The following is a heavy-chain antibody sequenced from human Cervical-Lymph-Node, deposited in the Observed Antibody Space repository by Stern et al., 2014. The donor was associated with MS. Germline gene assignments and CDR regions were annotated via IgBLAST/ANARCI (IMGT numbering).Heavy chain of an antibody. J-gene: IGHJ1*01. V-gene: IGHV5-51*03. CDR3: VRGGSGQLVGYFQH. D-gene: IGHD6-6*01. CDR2: IYPGDSDT. CDR1: GYSFISYW. Sequence: EVQLVESGVEVKKLGESLKISCQASGYSFISYWIRWVRQMPGKGPEWMAIIYPGDSDTRNSPSSTGQGTISVDKSINTAYLQWSSLKASDTAMYYCVRGGSGQLVGYFQHWGQGTLVTVSS.